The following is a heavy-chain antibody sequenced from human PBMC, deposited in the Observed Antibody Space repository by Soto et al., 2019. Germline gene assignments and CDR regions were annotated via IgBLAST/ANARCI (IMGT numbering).Heavy chain of an antibody. J-gene: IGHJ5*02. CDR2: IYYSRTT. V-gene: IGHV4-59*01. D-gene: IGHD3-9*01. CDR3: ARYVNPYDTAVWFDP. Sequence: SETLSLTCTVSGGSTRNYFWSWIRQPPGKGLEWIGCIYYSRTTNYNSSLKSRVTISLDTSKNQFSLRLRSVTAADTAVYYCARYVNPYDTAVWFDPWGQGTLVTVSS. CDR1: GGSTRNYF.